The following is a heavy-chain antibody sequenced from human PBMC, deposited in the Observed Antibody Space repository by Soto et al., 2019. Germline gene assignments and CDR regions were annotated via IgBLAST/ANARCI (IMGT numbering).Heavy chain of an antibody. D-gene: IGHD6-6*01. J-gene: IGHJ4*02. CDR3: ALEYSSSPPFYPIGY. CDR1: GGTFNTYL. Sequence: QVQLVQSGAEVKKPGSSVKVSCKASGGTFNTYLISWVRQAPGQGLEWMGGITPMFGTTNYAQKFQGRITLTADESTTTAYMEMSSLRSEDTAMYFCALEYSSSPPFYPIGYWGQGTLVIVSS. CDR2: ITPMFGTT. V-gene: IGHV1-69*01.